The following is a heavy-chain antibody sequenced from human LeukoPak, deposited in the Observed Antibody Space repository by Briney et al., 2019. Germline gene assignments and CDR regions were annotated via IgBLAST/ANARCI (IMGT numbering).Heavy chain of an antibody. D-gene: IGHD5-18*01. Sequence: QPGRALRLSCAASGFTFSTYNMPWVRPAAGKGLEWVALMLSDGSNKYHADSVKGRFTISRDNSKNTLFLQMNSLRDEDTAVYYCAKDSGYSYGHGLDYWGQGTLVTVSS. CDR3: AKDSGYSYGHGLDY. V-gene: IGHV3-33*06. J-gene: IGHJ4*02. CDR1: GFTFSTYN. CDR2: MLSDGSNK.